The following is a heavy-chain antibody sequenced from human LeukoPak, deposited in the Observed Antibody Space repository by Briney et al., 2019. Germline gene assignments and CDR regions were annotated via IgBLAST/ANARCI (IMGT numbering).Heavy chain of an antibody. CDR1: GGSISSGGYY. CDR2: IYYSGST. Sequence: SQTLSLTCTVSGGSISSGGYYWSWIRQPPGKGLEWIGYIYYSGSTYYNPSLKSRVTISVDTSKNQFSLKLSSVTAADTAIYYCARSTYYYGSSGYHAFDIWGQGTMVTVSS. CDR3: ARSTYYYGSSGYHAFDI. D-gene: IGHD3-22*01. V-gene: IGHV4-30-4*01. J-gene: IGHJ3*02.